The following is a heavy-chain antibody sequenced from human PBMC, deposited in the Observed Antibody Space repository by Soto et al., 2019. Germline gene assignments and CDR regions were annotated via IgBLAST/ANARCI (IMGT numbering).Heavy chain of an antibody. CDR3: ARVLSDYGDLHFDY. Sequence: SETLSLTCTVSGGSVSSGSYYWSWIRQPPGKGLEWIGYIYYSGSTNYNPSLKSRVTISVDKSKNQFSLKLSSVTAADTAVYYCARVLSDYGDLHFDYWGQGTLVTVSS. J-gene: IGHJ4*02. V-gene: IGHV4-61*01. D-gene: IGHD4-17*01. CDR2: IYYSGST. CDR1: GGSVSSGSYY.